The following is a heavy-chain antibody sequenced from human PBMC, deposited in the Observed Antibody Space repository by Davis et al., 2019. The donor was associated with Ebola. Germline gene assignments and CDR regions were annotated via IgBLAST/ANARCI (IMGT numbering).Heavy chain of an antibody. CDR3: ARVLSCSSTSCFYYYYGMDV. Sequence: PGGSLRLSCAASGFTFSSYEMNWVRQAPGKGLEWVSYISSSGSTIYYADSVKGRFTISRDNAKNSLYLQMNSLRAEDTAVYYCARVLSCSSTSCFYYYYGMDVWGQGTTVTVSS. D-gene: IGHD2-2*01. J-gene: IGHJ6*02. V-gene: IGHV3-48*03. CDR2: ISSSGSTI. CDR1: GFTFSSYE.